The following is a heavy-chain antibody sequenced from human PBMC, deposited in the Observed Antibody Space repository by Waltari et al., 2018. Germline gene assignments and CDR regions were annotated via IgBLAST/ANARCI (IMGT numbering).Heavy chain of an antibody. V-gene: IGHV3-30*02. CDR3: AKDLAAAGDY. D-gene: IGHD6-13*01. CDR1: GFTFSSHG. J-gene: IGHJ4*02. Sequence: QVQLVESGGGVVQPGGSLRLSCAASGFTFSSHGLHWVRQAPGKGLEWVAFIRYDGSNKYYADSVKGRFTISRDNSKNTLYLQMNSLRAEDTAVYYCAKDLAAAGDYWGQGTLVTVSS. CDR2: IRYDGSNK.